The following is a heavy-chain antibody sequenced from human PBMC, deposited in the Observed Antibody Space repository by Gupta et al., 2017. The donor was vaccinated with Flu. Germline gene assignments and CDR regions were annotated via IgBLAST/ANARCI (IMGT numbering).Heavy chain of an antibody. CDR2: IIPIIGTA. V-gene: IGHV1-69*01. CDR1: GGTFSSYA. D-gene: IGHD3-3*01. J-gene: IGHJ4*02. Sequence: QVQLVQSGAEVKKPGSSVKVSCKASGGTFSSYAISWVRQAPGQGLEWMGGIIPIIGTANYAQKFEGRVTITADESTSTAYMERSSLRSEDTAVYYCARVPVNKGIFGVVITQYYFDYWGQGTLVTVSS. CDR3: ARVPVNKGIFGVVITQYYFDY.